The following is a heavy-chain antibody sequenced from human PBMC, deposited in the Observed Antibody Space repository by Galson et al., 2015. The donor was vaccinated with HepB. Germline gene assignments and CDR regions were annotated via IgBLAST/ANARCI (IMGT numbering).Heavy chain of an antibody. CDR3: TTESDGDYEFLH. J-gene: IGHJ4*02. CDR2: IKSKTDGGTT. Sequence: SLRLSCAASGFTFSNAWMSWVRQAPGKGLEWVGRIKSKTDGGTTDYAAPVKGRFTISRDDSKNTLYLQMNSLKTEDTAVYYCTTESDGDYEFLHWGQGTLVTVSS. CDR1: GFTFSNAW. D-gene: IGHD4-17*01. V-gene: IGHV3-15*01.